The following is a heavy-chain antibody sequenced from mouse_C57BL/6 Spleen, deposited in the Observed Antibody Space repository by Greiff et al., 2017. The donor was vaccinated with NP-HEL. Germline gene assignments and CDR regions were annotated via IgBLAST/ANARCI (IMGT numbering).Heavy chain of an antibody. V-gene: IGHV5-4*01. D-gene: IGHD2-12*01. CDR3: ARDHDFAY. CDR2: ISDGGSYT. CDR1: GFTFSSYA. Sequence: EVKLMESGGGLVKPGGSLKLSCAASGFTFSSYAMSWVRQTPEKRLEWVATISDGGSYTYYPDNVKGRFTISRDNAKNNLYLQMSHLKSEDTAMYYCARDHDFAYWGQGTLVTVSA. J-gene: IGHJ3*01.